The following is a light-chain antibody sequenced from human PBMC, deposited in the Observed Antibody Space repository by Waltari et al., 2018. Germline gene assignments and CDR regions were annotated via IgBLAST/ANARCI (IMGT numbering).Light chain of an antibody. J-gene: IGLJ3*02. CDR3: AAWDDRLFNWV. Sequence: QSALTQPPSTSEARGQRVSISCSGASSNIGTNTVSGYRHLPGTAPKLLIYNNDQRPSGVHDRFSASKSGTSAALAINGFQPEDEADYYCAAWDDRLFNWVFGKGTTLPV. CDR1: SSNIGTNT. CDR2: NND. V-gene: IGLV1-44*01.